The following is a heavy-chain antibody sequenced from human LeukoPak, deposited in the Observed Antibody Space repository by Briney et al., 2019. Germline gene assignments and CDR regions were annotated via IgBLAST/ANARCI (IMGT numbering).Heavy chain of an antibody. D-gene: IGHD3-22*01. V-gene: IGHV3-21*01. CDR3: ARRDDSSGYYKKSFDY. CDR2: ISSSSSYI. CDR1: GFTFSSYS. J-gene: IGHJ4*02. Sequence: GGSLRLSCAASGFTFSSYSMNWVRQAPGKGLEWVSSISSSSSYIYYADSVKGRFTISRDNAKNSLYLQMNSLRAEDTAVYYCARRDDSSGYYKKSFDYWGQGTLVTVSS.